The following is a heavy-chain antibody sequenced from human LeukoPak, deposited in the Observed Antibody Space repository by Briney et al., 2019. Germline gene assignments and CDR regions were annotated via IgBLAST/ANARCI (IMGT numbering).Heavy chain of an antibody. J-gene: IGHJ3*02. V-gene: IGHV4-30-4*02. Sequence: SETLSLTCSVSGGSISSGDYYWSWIRQPPGKGLEWIGYIHYTGSTYYNPSLNSRVTVSIDMSKNQFSLKLSSVTAADTAVYYCARDSGDDAFDIWGQGTMVTVSS. CDR1: GGSISSGDYY. CDR2: IHYTGST. CDR3: ARDSGDDAFDI.